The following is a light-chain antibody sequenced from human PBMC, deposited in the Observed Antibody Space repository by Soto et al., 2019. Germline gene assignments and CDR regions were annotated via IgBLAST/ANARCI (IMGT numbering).Light chain of an antibody. J-gene: IGKJ3*01. Sequence: EIVMTQSPATLSVSPGERATLSCRASQSVSTNLAWYQQKPGQAPRLLIYGASTRATDIPARFSGSGSGTEFTLPISGLQSEDFAVYYCQQYIDWPPITFGPGTKVDI. CDR1: QSVSTN. CDR2: GAS. V-gene: IGKV3-15*01. CDR3: QQYIDWPPIT.